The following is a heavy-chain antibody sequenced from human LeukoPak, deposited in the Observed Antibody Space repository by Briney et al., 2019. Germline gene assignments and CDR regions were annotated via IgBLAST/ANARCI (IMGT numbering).Heavy chain of an antibody. J-gene: IGHJ6*03. D-gene: IGHD1/OR15-1a*01. V-gene: IGHV1-2*02. CDR3: AGDRGNWNSYYCYMDV. CDR1: GHTLPRHY. CDR2: INPNSGGT. Sequence: SEKVSHKASGHTLPRHYILWVRQAPAQGREGMGWINPNSGGTNYAQKFQGRVTMTSDTSISTAYMELSRLRSDDTAVYCCAGDRGNWNSYYCYMDVWGKGTTVTVSS.